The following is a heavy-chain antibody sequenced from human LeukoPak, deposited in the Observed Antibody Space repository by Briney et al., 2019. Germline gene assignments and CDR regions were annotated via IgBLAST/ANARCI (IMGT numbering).Heavy chain of an antibody. CDR3: ARDLGTHGGYVDP. J-gene: IGHJ5*02. V-gene: IGHV3-48*03. CDR2: ISNSDSTM. CDR1: GFIFSSYD. D-gene: IGHD5-12*01. Sequence: AETLTLSCAASGFIFSSYDMNWIRQAPGKGLEWVSYISNSDSTMYHADSVKGRFTISRDNAKNSLYLQMDSLRVEDTGIYYCARDLGTHGGYVDPWGQGTLVTVSS.